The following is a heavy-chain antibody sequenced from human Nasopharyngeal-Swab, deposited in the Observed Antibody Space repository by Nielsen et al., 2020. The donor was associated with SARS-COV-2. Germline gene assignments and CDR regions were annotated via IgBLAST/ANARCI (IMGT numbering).Heavy chain of an antibody. CDR2: IYTGGST. V-gene: IGHV3-66*01. J-gene: IGHJ5*02. CDR1: GFTVSSNY. D-gene: IGHD3-10*01. Sequence: GESLKISRAASGFTVSSNYMNWVRQAPGKGLEWVSVIYTGGSTYCADSVKGRFTISRDNSKNTLYLQMNSLRAEDTAVYYCAILEGNGSGSPWGQGTLVTVSS. CDR3: AILEGNGSGSP.